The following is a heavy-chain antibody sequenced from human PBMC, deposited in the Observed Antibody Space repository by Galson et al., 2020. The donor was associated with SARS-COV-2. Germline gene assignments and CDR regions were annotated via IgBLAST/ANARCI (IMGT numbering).Heavy chain of an antibody. J-gene: IGHJ4*02. V-gene: IGHV3-21*01. Sequence: GGYLRLSCVASGFTFSSYSMNWVRQASGKGLEWVSFISSSSSYIYYADSVKGRFTISRDNDKNSLYLQMNSLRADDTAVYYCARGSGYSYGHDDYWGQGTLVTVSS. CDR3: ARGSGYSYGHDDY. CDR1: GFTFSSYS. D-gene: IGHD5-18*01. CDR2: ISSSSSYI.